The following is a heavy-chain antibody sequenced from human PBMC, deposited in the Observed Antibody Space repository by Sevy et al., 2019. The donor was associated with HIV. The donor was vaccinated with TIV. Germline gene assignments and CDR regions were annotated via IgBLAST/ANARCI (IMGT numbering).Heavy chain of an antibody. J-gene: IGHJ6*02. CDR1: GFTFSDYY. D-gene: IGHD4-17*01. Sequence: GGSLRLSCVASGFTFSDYYMSWIRQAPGKGLEWVSYISGSDGAIYYADSAKGRFTISRDNTKNSLYLQMTSLTAEDTAVYYCARDHVKDGDLGDYYYFAMDVWGQGTTVTVSS. V-gene: IGHV3-11*01. CDR2: ISGSDGAI. CDR3: ARDHVKDGDLGDYYYFAMDV.